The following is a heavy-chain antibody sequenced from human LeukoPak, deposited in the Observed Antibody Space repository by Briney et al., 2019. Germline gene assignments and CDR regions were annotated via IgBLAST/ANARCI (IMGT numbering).Heavy chain of an antibody. CDR1: GFTFSSYS. CDR3: ASDYCSGGSCSH. J-gene: IGHJ4*02. Sequence: PGGSLRLSCAASGFTFSSYSMNWVRQAPGKGLEWVSSISSSSSYIYYADSVKGRFTISRDNAKNSLYLQMNSLRAEDTAVYYCASDYCSGGSCSHWGQGTLVTVSS. D-gene: IGHD2-15*01. V-gene: IGHV3-21*01. CDR2: ISSSSSYI.